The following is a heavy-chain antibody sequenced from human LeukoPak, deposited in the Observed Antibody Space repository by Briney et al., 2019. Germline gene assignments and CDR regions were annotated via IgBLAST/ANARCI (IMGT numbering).Heavy chain of an antibody. CDR3: ARGAYCSGGSCYSDWFDP. CDR2: IYSSGST. CDR1: GGSITSDYYY. J-gene: IGHJ5*02. D-gene: IGHD2-15*01. V-gene: IGHV4-61*02. Sequence: SETLSLTCTVSGGSITSDYYYWSWIRQPAGKGLEWIGRIYSSGSTNYNPSLKSRVTISVDTSKNQFSLKLSSVTAADTAVYYCARGAYCSGGSCYSDWFDPWGQGTLVTVSS.